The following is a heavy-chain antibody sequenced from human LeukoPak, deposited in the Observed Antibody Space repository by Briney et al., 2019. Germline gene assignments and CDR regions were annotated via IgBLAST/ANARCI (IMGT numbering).Heavy chain of an antibody. J-gene: IGHJ4*02. D-gene: IGHD5-24*01. CDR1: GYTLTELS. V-gene: IGHV1-24*01. Sequence: GASVKVSCKVSGYTLTELSMHWVRQAPGKGLEWVGGFYPEDGETICAQKFQGRVTMTEDTSTDTAYMELSSLRSEDTAVYYCATPGPVEMATRSWYYFDYWGQGALVTVSS. CDR3: ATPGPVEMATRSWYYFDY. CDR2: FYPEDGET.